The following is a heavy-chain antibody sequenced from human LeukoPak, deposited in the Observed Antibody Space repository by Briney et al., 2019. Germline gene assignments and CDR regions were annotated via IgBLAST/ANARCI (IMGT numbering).Heavy chain of an antibody. Sequence: GGSLRLSCTACGFTLCSYWMHWLRQAPGKGLVGVSHINSDGGSTSYAGSVKGRFTISRDNAKNTLYLQMNSLRAEDTAVYYCARRIQGMAPYYFDYWGQGTLVTVSS. CDR3: ARRIQGMAPYYFDY. V-gene: IGHV3-74*01. J-gene: IGHJ4*02. D-gene: IGHD5-24*01. CDR2: INSDGGST. CDR1: GFTLCSYW.